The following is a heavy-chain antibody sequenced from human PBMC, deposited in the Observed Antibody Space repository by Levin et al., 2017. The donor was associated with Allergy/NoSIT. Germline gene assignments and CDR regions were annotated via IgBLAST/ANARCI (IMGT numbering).Heavy chain of an antibody. CDR3: ASRSTMVQGVITYYFDY. CDR2: IIPIFGTA. Sequence: SVKVSCKASGGTFSSYAISWVRQAPGQGLEWMGGIIPIFGTANYAQKFQGRVTITADESTSTAYMELSSLRSEDTAVYYCASRSTMVQGVITYYFDYWGQGTLVTVSS. CDR1: GGTFSSYA. D-gene: IGHD3-10*01. V-gene: IGHV1-69*13. J-gene: IGHJ4*02.